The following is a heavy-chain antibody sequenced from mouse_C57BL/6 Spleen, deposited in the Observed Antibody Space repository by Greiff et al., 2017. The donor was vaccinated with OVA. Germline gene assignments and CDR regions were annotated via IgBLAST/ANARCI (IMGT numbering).Heavy chain of an antibody. CDR3: ARKGLTGTPYFDV. J-gene: IGHJ1*03. CDR2: ISYDGSN. D-gene: IGHD4-1*01. CDR1: GYSITSGYY. V-gene: IGHV3-6*01. Sequence: DVQLQESGPGLVKPSQSLSLTCSVTGYSITSGYYWNWIRQFPGNKLEWMGYISYDGSNNYNPSLKNRISITRDTSKNQFFLKLNSVTTEDTATYYCARKGLTGTPYFDVWGTGTTVTVSS.